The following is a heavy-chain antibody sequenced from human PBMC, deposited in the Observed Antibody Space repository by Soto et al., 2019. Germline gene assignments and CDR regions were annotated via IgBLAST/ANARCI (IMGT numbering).Heavy chain of an antibody. Sequence: GPSVKVSCKASGYTFTSYGISWVRQAPGQGLEWMGWISAYNGNTNYAQKLQGRVTMTTDTSTSTAYMELRSLRSDDTAVYYCARDRPDIVVVPAALEDWFDPWGQGTLVTVSS. CDR2: ISAYNGNT. D-gene: IGHD2-2*01. J-gene: IGHJ5*02. V-gene: IGHV1-18*04. CDR3: ARDRPDIVVVPAALEDWFDP. CDR1: GYTFTSYG.